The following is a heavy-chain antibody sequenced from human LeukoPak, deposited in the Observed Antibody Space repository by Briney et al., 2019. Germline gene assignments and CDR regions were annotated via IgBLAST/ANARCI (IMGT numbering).Heavy chain of an antibody. D-gene: IGHD5-18*01. CDR3: RSTDTAMGPFDY. CDR2: IYYTGST. V-gene: IGHV4-39*01. CDR1: GGSISSSSYY. Sequence: KPSETLSLTCTVSGGSISSSSYYWGWIRQPPGKGLEWIGSIYYTGSTYYNPSLKSRVTLSVDTSKNQFSLKLSSVTAADTAVYYCRSTDTAMGPFDYWGQGTLVTVSS. J-gene: IGHJ4*02.